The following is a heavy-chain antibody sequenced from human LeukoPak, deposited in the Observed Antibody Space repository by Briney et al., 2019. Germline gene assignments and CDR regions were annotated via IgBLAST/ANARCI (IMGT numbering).Heavy chain of an antibody. D-gene: IGHD2-21*01. J-gene: IGHJ1*01. CDR1: GFTFYNAW. CDR3: TTDLSELHSGGYCSNYFRY. V-gene: IGHV3-15*01. CDR2: IKSKTDGGTT. Sequence: GGSLRLSCEASGFTFYNAWMSWVRQAPGKGLEWVGRIKSKTDGGTTDYAAPVKGRFTISRDDSKDTLFLQMNSLKTEDTAVYYCTTDLSELHSGGYCSNYFRYWGQGTLVTVSS.